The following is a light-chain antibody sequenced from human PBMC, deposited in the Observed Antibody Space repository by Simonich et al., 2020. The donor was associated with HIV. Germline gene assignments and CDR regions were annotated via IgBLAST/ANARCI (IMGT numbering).Light chain of an antibody. Sequence: DIVMTQSPDSLTVSLGERATINCKSSQSILYSSNNKNYLAWYQQKAGQPPKLLIYWASTRESGVPARFSGSGSGTDFTLTISSLQAEDVAVYYCQQYYDSPYTFGQGTKLEIK. J-gene: IGKJ2*01. V-gene: IGKV4-1*01. CDR2: WAS. CDR3: QQYYDSPYT. CDR1: QSILYSSNNKNY.